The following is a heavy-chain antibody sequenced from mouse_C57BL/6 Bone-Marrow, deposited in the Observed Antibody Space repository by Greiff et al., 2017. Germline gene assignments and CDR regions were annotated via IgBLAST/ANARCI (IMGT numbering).Heavy chain of an antibody. J-gene: IGHJ1*03. D-gene: IGHD1-1*01. CDR2: IYPRYGST. V-gene: IGHV1-85*01. Sequence: QVQLQQSGPELVKPGASVKLSCKASGYTFTSYDINWVKQRPGQGLEWIGWIYPRYGSTKYNEKFKGKATLTVEPSSSTAYMEIHCLTSEGSAVYFCARDYGGSYGYFDVWGTGTTVTVAS. CDR1: GYTFTSYD. CDR3: ARDYGGSYGYFDV.